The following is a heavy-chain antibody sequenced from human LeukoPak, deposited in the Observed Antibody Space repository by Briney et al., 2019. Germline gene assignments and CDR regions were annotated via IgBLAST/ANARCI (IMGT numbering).Heavy chain of an antibody. CDR3: ATEGVPAALDY. CDR2: VDPEDGET. CDR1: GYTFTNYY. V-gene: IGHV1-69-2*01. J-gene: IGHJ4*02. Sequence: ASVKVSCKASGYTFTNYYIHWVQQAPGKGLEWMGRVDPEDGETIYAEKFQGRVTITADTSTDTAYMELSSLRSEDTAVYYCATEGVPAALDYWGQGTLVTVSS. D-gene: IGHD2-2*01.